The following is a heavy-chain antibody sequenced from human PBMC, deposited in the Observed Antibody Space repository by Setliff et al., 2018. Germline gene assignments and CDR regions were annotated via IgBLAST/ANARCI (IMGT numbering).Heavy chain of an antibody. CDR3: ARDGNYWNDLDY. Sequence: PGGSLRLSCEASGFTFSGDSMNWVRQAPGKGLEWVANIKQEGGEKYYVDSVKGRFTISRDNAKNPLYLQMNSLRVEDTALYYCARDGNYWNDLDYWGHGTLVTVSS. CDR1: GFTFSGDS. D-gene: IGHD1-1*01. J-gene: IGHJ4*01. CDR2: IKQEGGEK. V-gene: IGHV3-7*01.